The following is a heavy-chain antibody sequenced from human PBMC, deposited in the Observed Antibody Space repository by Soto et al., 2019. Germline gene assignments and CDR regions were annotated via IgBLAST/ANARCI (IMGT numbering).Heavy chain of an antibody. D-gene: IGHD2-21*01. CDR2: IYTSGNT. CDR3: ARGRAIAISVVVAY. V-gene: IGHV3-66*01. Sequence: EVQVVESGGDLVQPGGSLRLSCAASAFTVSSNYMTWVRQAPGKGLEWVAVIYTSGNTDYADSVKGRFTIYRDNSKNAVSLQMTSLRPEETAVYYGARGRAIAISVVVAYWGQGSLVTASS. CDR1: AFTVSSNY. J-gene: IGHJ4*02.